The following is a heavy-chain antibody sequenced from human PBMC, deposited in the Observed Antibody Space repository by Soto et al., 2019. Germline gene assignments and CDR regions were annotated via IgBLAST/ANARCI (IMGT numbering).Heavy chain of an antibody. V-gene: IGHV3-30-3*01. J-gene: IGHJ4*02. D-gene: IGHD3-10*01. CDR3: VRSRSGAVADSFDL. CDR2: VSKDGSVK. CDR1: GFTFSRHA. Sequence: VGSLRLSCEVSGFTFSRHALHWVRQAPGKGLEWVAVVSKDGSVKYWIESVKGRFTLSRDNSKNTVYLEMNSLRPEDTGVYYCVRSRSGAVADSFDLWGQGTPVTVSS.